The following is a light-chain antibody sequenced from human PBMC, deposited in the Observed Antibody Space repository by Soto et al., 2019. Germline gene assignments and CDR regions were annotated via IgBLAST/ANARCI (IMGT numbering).Light chain of an antibody. CDR3: QQYNNWT. V-gene: IGKV3-15*01. CDR1: QSVSSN. CDR2: GAS. Sequence: EIVLTQSPGTLSLSPGERATLSCRASQSVSSNLAWYQQKPGQAPRLLIYGASTRATGIPARFSGSGSGTEFTLTISSLQSEDFAVYYCQQYNNWTFGQGTKVDNK. J-gene: IGKJ1*01.